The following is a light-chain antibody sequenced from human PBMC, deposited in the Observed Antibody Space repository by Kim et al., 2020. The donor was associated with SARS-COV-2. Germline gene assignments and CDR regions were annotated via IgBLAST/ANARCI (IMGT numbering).Light chain of an antibody. CDR2: GAS. V-gene: IGKV3-20*01. CDR3: QQYGSSPRT. J-gene: IGKJ2*01. CDR1: QSVTANY. Sequence: EIVLTQSPGTLSLSPGERVTLSCRASQSVTANYLAWYRHKPGQAPSLLISGASSRATGIPDRFSGSGSGTHFTLTISRLEPEDFGMYYCQQYGSSPRTFGKGTKLEIK.